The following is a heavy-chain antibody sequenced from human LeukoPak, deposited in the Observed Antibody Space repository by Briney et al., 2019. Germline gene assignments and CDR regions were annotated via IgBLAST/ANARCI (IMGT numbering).Heavy chain of an antibody. CDR1: GYTFTSYG. Sequence: ASVKVSCKASGYTFTSYGISWVRQAPGQGLELMGWMSAYNSNTNYAQKLQGRVTMTTDTSTSTAYMELRSLRSDDTAVYYCARDSYGSGSYGDGMDVWGQGTTVTVSS. CDR2: MSAYNSNT. J-gene: IGHJ6*02. D-gene: IGHD3-10*01. V-gene: IGHV1-18*01. CDR3: ARDSYGSGSYGDGMDV.